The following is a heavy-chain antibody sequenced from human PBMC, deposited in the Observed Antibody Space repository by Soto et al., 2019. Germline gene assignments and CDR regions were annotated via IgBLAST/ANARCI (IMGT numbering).Heavy chain of an antibody. D-gene: IGHD3-22*01. Sequence: SETLSLTCTVSGGSISSYYWSWIRQPPGKGLEWIGYIYYSGSTNYNPSLKSRVTISVDTSKNQFSLKLSSVTAADTAVYYCARDRRYYDSSGYDYWGQGTLVTV. CDR1: GGSISSYY. CDR3: ARDRRYYDSSGYDY. J-gene: IGHJ4*02. CDR2: IYYSGST. V-gene: IGHV4-59*01.